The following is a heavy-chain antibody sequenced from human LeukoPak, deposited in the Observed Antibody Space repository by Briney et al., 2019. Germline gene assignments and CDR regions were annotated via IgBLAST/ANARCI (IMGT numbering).Heavy chain of an antibody. CDR1: GFTFSGSA. Sequence: PGGSLRLSCAASGFTFSGSAMHWVRQASGKGLEWVGRIRSKANSYATAYAASVKGRFTISRDDSKNTVYLQMNSLKTEDTAVYYCTRSPILYGLYFDYWGQGTLVTVSS. D-gene: IGHD2-2*02. V-gene: IGHV3-73*01. J-gene: IGHJ4*02. CDR3: TRSPILYGLYFDY. CDR2: IRSKANSYAT.